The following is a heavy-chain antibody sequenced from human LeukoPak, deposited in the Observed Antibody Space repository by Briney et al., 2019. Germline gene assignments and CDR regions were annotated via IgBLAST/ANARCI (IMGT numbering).Heavy chain of an antibody. Sequence: SETLSLTCTVSGGSISSYYWSWIRQPPGKGLEWIGSIYHSGSTYYNPSLKSRVTISVDTSKNQFSLKLSSVTAADTAVYYCAREVHPVGPTYASLNWFDPWGQGTLVTVSS. D-gene: IGHD1-26*01. J-gene: IGHJ5*02. V-gene: IGHV4-38-2*02. CDR1: GGSISSYY. CDR2: IYHSGST. CDR3: AREVHPVGPTYASLNWFDP.